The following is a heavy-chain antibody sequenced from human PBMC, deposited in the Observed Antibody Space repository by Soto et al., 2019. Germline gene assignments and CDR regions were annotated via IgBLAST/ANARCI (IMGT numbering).Heavy chain of an antibody. CDR1: GFTFSTYW. J-gene: IGHJ6*02. CDR3: VRDWSTFWGMDV. CDR2: IKQDGSEK. Sequence: GGSLRLSCAASGFTFSTYWMNWVRQAPGKGLEWVANIKQDGSEKYYVDSVKGRFAISRDNAKDSLFLQMNNLRAEDTAVYYCVRDWSTFWGMDVWGQGTTVTVSS. V-gene: IGHV3-7*01.